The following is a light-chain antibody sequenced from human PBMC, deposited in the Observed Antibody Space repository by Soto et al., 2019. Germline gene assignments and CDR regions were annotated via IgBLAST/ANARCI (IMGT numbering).Light chain of an antibody. Sequence: QSVLPQPPSASGTPGKRATVLGSVITPGIGSNYVYWYQQLPGTAPKLLIYRNDQRPSGVPDRFSGSRSGTSASLAISGLRSEDEAIYYCATWVDSLSVYVFGTGTKLTVL. CDR2: RND. J-gene: IGLJ1*01. CDR3: ATWVDSLSVYV. V-gene: IGLV1-47*01. CDR1: TPGIGSNY.